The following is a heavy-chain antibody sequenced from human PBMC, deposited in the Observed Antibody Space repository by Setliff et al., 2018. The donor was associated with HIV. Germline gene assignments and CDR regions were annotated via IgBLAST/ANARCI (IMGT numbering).Heavy chain of an antibody. Sequence: PGESLKISCAASGFTFSTYGMYWVRQAPGKGLEWVAVIWYDGSGKHYADSVKGRFTISRDNSKNMLYLQMNSLRAEDTAVYYCARDLRGSNFGVSEYWGQGTLVTVSS. CDR3: ARDLRGSNFGVSEY. D-gene: IGHD1-26*01. CDR1: GFTFSTYG. CDR2: IWYDGSGK. V-gene: IGHV3-33*01. J-gene: IGHJ4*02.